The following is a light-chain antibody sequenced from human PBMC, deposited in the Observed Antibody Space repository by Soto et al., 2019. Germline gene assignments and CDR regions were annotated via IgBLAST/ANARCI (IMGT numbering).Light chain of an antibody. Sequence: DIPMTKSPSTLSASVGDRVTISCRASQSISTWLAWYQQEPGKAPKLLIHKASSLQSGVPSRFSGSGSGTDFTLTISSLQPEDFATYYCQQSCGTLWTFGQGTKVDI. CDR1: QSISTW. V-gene: IGKV1-5*03. CDR3: QQSCGTLWT. J-gene: IGKJ1*01. CDR2: KAS.